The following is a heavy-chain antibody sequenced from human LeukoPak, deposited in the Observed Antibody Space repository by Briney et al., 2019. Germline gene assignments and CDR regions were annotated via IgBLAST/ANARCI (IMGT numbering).Heavy chain of an antibody. D-gene: IGHD3-10*01. CDR3: ARDHGSGSYPLDY. CDR2: IWHDENKK. V-gene: IGHV3-33*01. CDR1: GFRFSSYG. Sequence: GGSLRLSCAASGFRFSSYGMHWVRQAPGKGLEWVAVIWHDENKKYYGDSVKGRFTISRDNSRNTLYLQMSSLRAEDTAVYYCARDHGSGSYPLDYWGQGTKVTVSS. J-gene: IGHJ4*02.